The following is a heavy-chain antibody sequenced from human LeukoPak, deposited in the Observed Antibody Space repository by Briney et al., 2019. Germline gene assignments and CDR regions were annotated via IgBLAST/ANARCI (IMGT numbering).Heavy chain of an antibody. CDR2: IWYDGSNK. D-gene: IGHD4-11*01. J-gene: IGHJ6*02. V-gene: IGHV3-33*01. Sequence: PGGSLRLSCAASGFTFSSYGMHWVRQAPGKGLEWVAVIWYDGSNKYYADSVKGRFTISRDNSKNTLYLQMNSLRAEDTAVYYCARGEYSDYKYYYYGMDVWGQGTTVTVSS. CDR1: GFTFSSYG. CDR3: ARGEYSDYKYYYYGMDV.